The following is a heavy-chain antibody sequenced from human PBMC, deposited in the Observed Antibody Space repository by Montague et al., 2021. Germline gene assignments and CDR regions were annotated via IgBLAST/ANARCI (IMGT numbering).Heavy chain of an antibody. Sequence: SLRLSCAASGFTFSTYWMHWVRQAPGKGLVWVSRINTDGNTTNYADSVKGRSTISRDNAKNTLYLQMNSLRAEDTALYYCTRAADVCSTTTCYTFDYWGQGTPVTVSS. V-gene: IGHV3-74*01. CDR3: TRAADVCSTTTCYTFDY. D-gene: IGHD2-2*02. CDR1: GFTFSTYW. CDR2: INTDGNTT. J-gene: IGHJ4*02.